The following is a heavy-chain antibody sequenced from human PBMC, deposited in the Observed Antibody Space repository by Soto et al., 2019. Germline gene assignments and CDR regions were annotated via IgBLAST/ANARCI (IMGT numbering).Heavy chain of an antibody. V-gene: IGHV3-74*01. J-gene: IGHJ4*02. D-gene: IGHD2-2*01. Sequence: GGSLRLSCAASGFTFCSYWVHWVRQAPGKGLVWVSRINSDGSSTSYADSVKGRFTISRDNAKNTLYLQMNSLRAEDTAVYYCAKGYCSSTSRSIDYWGQGTLVTVSS. CDR2: INSDGSST. CDR3: AKGYCSSTSRSIDY. CDR1: GFTFCSYW.